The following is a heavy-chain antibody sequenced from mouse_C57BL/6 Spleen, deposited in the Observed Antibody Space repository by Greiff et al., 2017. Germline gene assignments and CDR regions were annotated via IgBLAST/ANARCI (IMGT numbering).Heavy chain of an antibody. CDR1: GYTFTSYW. J-gene: IGHJ2*01. Sequence: QVQLQQPGAELVKPGASVKLSCKASGYTFTSYWMQWVKQRPGQGLEWIGEIDPSDSYTNYNQKFKGKATLTVDTSSSTAYMQLSSLTSEDSAVYYCARVTGTWDFDYWGQGTTLTVSS. CDR2: IDPSDSYT. CDR3: ARVTGTWDFDY. D-gene: IGHD4-1*01. V-gene: IGHV1-50*01.